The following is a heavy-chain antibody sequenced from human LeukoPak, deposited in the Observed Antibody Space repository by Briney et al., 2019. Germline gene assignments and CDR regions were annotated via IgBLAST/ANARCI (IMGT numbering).Heavy chain of an antibody. CDR1: GFTFSGSA. D-gene: IGHD4-17*01. CDR2: IKSKANNYAT. Sequence: GGSLRLSCAASGFTFSGSAMHWVRQASGKGLGWVGRIKSKANNYATAYAASVKGRFTISRDDSENTAFLQMTSLKTEDTAVYYCTRRGDGDYGDYWGQGTLVTVSS. J-gene: IGHJ4*02. CDR3: TRRGDGDYGDY. V-gene: IGHV3-73*01.